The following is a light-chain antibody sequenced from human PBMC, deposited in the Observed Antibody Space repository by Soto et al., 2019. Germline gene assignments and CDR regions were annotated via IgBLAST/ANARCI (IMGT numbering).Light chain of an antibody. J-gene: IGKJ1*01. Sequence: DIQMTQSPSSLPASVGDRVTLTCRASQSISIYLNWYQQKPGRAPKVLIYAASTLHSGVPSRFSGSGSGTDFTLTISSLQPEDFATYYCQQNYNTPRTFGPGTKV. CDR1: QSISIY. CDR3: QQNYNTPRT. V-gene: IGKV1-39*01. CDR2: AAS.